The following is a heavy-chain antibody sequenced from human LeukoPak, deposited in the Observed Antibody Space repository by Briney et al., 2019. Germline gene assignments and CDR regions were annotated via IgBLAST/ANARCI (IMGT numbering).Heavy chain of an antibody. CDR2: FYYSGST. CDR3: ARGAYDYVWGSYPIPYYYYMDV. J-gene: IGHJ6*03. Sequence: SETLSLTCTVSGGPISSSSDYWGRIRQPPGKGLEWIGSFYYSGSTYYNSSLKSRVTISVDTSKNQFSLKLSSVTAADTAVYYCARGAYDYVWGSYPIPYYYYMDVWGKGTTVTISS. D-gene: IGHD3-16*02. V-gene: IGHV4-39*07. CDR1: GGPISSSSDY.